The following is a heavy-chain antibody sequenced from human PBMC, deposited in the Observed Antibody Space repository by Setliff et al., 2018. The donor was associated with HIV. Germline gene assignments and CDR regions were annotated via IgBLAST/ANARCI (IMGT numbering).Heavy chain of an antibody. V-gene: IGHV3-48*01. CDR3: ARSGSSGYENWEYYYGMDV. CDR2: ISGNGGKT. CDR1: GFTFSRYA. J-gene: IGHJ6*02. Sequence: GGSLRLSCAASGFTFSRYAMNRVRQAPGKGLEWVSEISGNGGKTYYVDSVEGRFTISRENAKNSLYLQMNSLRAGDTAVYYCARSGSSGYENWEYYYGMDVWGQGTPVTVS. D-gene: IGHD5-12*01.